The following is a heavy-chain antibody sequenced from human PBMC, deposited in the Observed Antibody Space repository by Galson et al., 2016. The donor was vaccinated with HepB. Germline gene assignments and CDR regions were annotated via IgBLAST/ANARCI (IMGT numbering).Heavy chain of an antibody. CDR1: GFSFRNYA. CDR3: ARGPGNYNRGREHYYGMDV. J-gene: IGHJ6*02. V-gene: IGHV3-30*04. Sequence: SLRLSCAASGFSFRNYAMPWVRQAPGKGLEWVSVISSDGSDKYYADSVKGRFTSSRDNSKNTLYLHMNSLRGEDTAVYFCARGPGNYNRGREHYYGMDVWGQGTTVTVSS. CDR2: ISSDGSDK. D-gene: IGHD3-10*01.